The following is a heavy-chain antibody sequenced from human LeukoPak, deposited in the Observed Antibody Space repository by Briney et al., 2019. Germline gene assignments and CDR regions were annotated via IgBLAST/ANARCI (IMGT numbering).Heavy chain of an antibody. CDR2: ISAYNGNT. CDR1: GYTFTSYG. Sequence: GASVKVSCKASGYTFTSYGISWVRQAPGQRLEWMGWISAYNGNTNYAQKLQGRVTMTTDTSTSTAYMELRSLRSDDTAVYYCARDRLLWFRELFWNPFDYWGQGTLVTVSS. V-gene: IGHV1-18*01. D-gene: IGHD3-10*01. CDR3: ARDRLLWFRELFWNPFDY. J-gene: IGHJ4*02.